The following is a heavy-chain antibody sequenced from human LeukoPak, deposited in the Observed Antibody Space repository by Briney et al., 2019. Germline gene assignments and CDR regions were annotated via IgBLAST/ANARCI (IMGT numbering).Heavy chain of an antibody. J-gene: IGHJ6*02. CDR2: ISGSGGST. CDR3: AKGTAMAKYYYYGMDV. D-gene: IGHD5-18*01. CDR1: GFTFSSYA. Sequence: GGSLRLSCAASGFTFSSYAMSWVRQAPGKGLEGVSAISGSGGSTYYADSVKGRFTISRDNSKNTLYLQMNSLRAEDTAVYYCAKGTAMAKYYYYGMDVWGQGTTVTVSS. V-gene: IGHV3-23*01.